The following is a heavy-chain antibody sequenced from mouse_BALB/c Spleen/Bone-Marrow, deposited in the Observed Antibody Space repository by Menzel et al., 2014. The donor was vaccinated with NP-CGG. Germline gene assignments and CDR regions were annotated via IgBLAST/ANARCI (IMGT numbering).Heavy chain of an antibody. V-gene: IGHV1S135*01. CDR2: INPYYGST. CDR3: ARSDGINFAMDF. CDR1: GYSFTGYN. Sequence: EVQLQQSGPELEKPGASVKISCKTSGYSFTGYNMNWVTQRNGKSLEWIGNINPYYGSTGDNQRFKGKATLTVDESSSTAFMQLKGLTSEDSAVYYCARSDGINFAMDFWGQGTSVTVSS. D-gene: IGHD2-1*01. J-gene: IGHJ4*01.